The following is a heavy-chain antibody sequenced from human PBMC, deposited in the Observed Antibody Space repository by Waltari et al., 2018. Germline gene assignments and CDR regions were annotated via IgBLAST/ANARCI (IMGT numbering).Heavy chain of an antibody. CDR2: INAGKGKT. CDR1: GHTFTDLL. D-gene: IGHD3-22*01. Sequence: QVQLVQSGAEVKKSGASVTVSCRASGHTFTDLLIHWVRQAPGQRLEWMGWINAGKGKTKYSPKFQGRVNIYRDTSASTAYMELISLKAEDTAVYFCARDRVPHFYDSNDRGGMDVWGQGATVTITS. CDR3: ARDRVPHFYDSNDRGGMDV. V-gene: IGHV1-3*01. J-gene: IGHJ6*02.